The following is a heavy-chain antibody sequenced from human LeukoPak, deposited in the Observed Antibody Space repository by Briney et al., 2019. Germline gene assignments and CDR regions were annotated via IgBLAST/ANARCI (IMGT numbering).Heavy chain of an antibody. CDR3: ARRPAAASYYYYGLDV. D-gene: IGHD2-2*01. J-gene: IGHJ6*02. V-gene: IGHV3-11*01. CDR1: GFTFSAYY. CDR2: ISSSGTNI. Sequence: GGSLRLSCAASGFTFSAYYMSWIRQAPGKGLEWVSYISSSGTNIYYADSVKGRFTISRDNTKNSLSLQMNSLRAKDTAVYYCARRPAAASYYYYGLDVWGQGTTVTVSS.